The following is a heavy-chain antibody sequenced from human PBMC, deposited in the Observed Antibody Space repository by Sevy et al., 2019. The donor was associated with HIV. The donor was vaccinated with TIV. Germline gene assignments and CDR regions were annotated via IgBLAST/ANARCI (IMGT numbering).Heavy chain of an antibody. D-gene: IGHD3-16*01. V-gene: IGHV3-74*01. Sequence: GGYLRLSCAASGFTFSTYWMFWVRQAPGKGLVWVSRINTDSRITTYADSVKGRFTISRDNAKNTVYLQMNSLRADDTAMYYCARDQDGGPVFTPGDGFDFWGQGTLVTVSS. CDR3: ARDQDGGPVFTPGDGFDF. CDR2: INTDSRIT. J-gene: IGHJ3*01. CDR1: GFTFSTYW.